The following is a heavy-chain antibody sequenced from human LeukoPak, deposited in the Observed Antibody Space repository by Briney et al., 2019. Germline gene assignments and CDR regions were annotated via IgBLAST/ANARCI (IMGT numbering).Heavy chain of an antibody. CDR2: IIYSGST. CDR1: GGSIRNGKW. D-gene: IGHD2-21*02. CDR3: ATYGDFPYCFYY. Sequence: PSETLSLTCVVTGGSIRNGKWWSWVRQPPGKGLEWIGEIIYSGSTHYNPSLKSRVTISLGESKNQFSLKLNSVTAADTAEYYCATYGDFPYCFYYWGQGTLVTVSS. J-gene: IGHJ4*02. V-gene: IGHV4-4*02.